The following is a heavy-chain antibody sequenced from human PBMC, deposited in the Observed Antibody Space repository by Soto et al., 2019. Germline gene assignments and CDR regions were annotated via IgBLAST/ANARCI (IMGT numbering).Heavy chain of an antibody. V-gene: IGHV4-61*01. CDR2: IYYSGST. Sequence: QVQLQESGPGLVKPSETLSLTCTVSGGSVSSGSYYWSWIRQPPGKGLEWIGYIYYSGSTNYNPSRKSRVTISVDTSKNQFSLKLSSVTAADTAVYYCARDHNYDFWSGYYSNYYYGMDVWGQGTTVTVSS. CDR1: GGSVSSGSYY. D-gene: IGHD3-3*01. J-gene: IGHJ6*02. CDR3: ARDHNYDFWSGYYSNYYYGMDV.